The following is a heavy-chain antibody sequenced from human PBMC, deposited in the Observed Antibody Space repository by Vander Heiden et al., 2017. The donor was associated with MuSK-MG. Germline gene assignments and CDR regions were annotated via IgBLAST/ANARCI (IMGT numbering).Heavy chain of an antibody. Sequence: QVQLQQWGAGLLKPSETLSLTRAVYGGSFSGYYWSWIRQPPGKGLEWIGEINHSGSTNYNPSLKSRVTISVDTSKNQFSLKLSSVTAADTAVYYCARNQEESPSYFDYWGQGTLVTVSS. CDR3: ARNQEESPSYFDY. V-gene: IGHV4-34*01. J-gene: IGHJ4*02. CDR1: GGSFSGYY. CDR2: INHSGST.